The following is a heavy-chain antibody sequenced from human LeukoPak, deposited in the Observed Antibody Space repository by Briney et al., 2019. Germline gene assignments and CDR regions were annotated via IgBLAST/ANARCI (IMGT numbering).Heavy chain of an antibody. CDR3: ARGGPYSSSWFDY. D-gene: IGHD6-13*01. CDR1: GGTFSSYA. CDR2: IIPILGIA. Sequence: SVKVSCKASGGTFSSYAISWVRQAPGQGLEWMGRIIPILGIANYAQKFQGRVTITADKSTSTAYMELSSLRSEDTAVYYCARGGPYSSSWFDYWGQGTLVTVSS. J-gene: IGHJ4*02. V-gene: IGHV1-69*04.